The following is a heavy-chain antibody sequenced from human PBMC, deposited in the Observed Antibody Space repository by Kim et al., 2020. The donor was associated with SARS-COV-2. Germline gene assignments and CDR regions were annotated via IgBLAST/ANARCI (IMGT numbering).Heavy chain of an antibody. V-gene: IGHV4-34*01. D-gene: IGHD1-26*01. CDR3: ARIIVGATLPNYYYYGMDV. CDR2: INHSGST. J-gene: IGHJ6*04. Sequence: SETLSLTCAVYGGSFSGYYWSWIRQPPGKGLEWIGEINHSGSTNYNPSLKSRVTISVDTSKNQFSLKLSSVTAADTAVYYCARIIVGATLPNYYYYGMDVWGRGTTVTVSS. CDR1: GGSFSGYY.